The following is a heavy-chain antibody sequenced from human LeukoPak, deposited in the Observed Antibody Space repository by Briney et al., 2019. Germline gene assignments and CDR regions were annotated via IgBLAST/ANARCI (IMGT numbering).Heavy chain of an antibody. CDR2: IIPIFGTA. Sequence: GASVTVSCTASGGTFSSYAISWVRQAPGQGLEWMGGIIPIFGTANYAQKFQGRVTITADESTSTAYMELSSLRSEDTAVYYCAIHSSSWSPYWGQGTLVTVSS. V-gene: IGHV1-69*13. J-gene: IGHJ4*02. D-gene: IGHD6-13*01. CDR1: GGTFSSYA. CDR3: AIHSSSWSPY.